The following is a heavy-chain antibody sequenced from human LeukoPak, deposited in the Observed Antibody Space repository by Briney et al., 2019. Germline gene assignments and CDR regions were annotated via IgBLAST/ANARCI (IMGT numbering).Heavy chain of an antibody. CDR2: ISGSGGMK. D-gene: IGHD6-6*01. CDR3: AKVAYISSLRPLDY. J-gene: IGHJ4*02. Sequence: GGSLRLSCAPSGFTFSSYAMTWVRQAPGKGLECVSSISGSGGMKYYAYSVKGRRTISRDNSNNTLYLQMNSLRAENTALYYCAKVAYISSLRPLDYWGQGTLVTVSS. V-gene: IGHV3-23*01. CDR1: GFTFSSYA.